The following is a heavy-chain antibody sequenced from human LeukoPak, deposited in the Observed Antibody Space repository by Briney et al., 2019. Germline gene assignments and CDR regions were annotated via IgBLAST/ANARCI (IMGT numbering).Heavy chain of an antibody. Sequence: GGSLRLSCAASGFTFSRYWMSWVRQAPGKGLEWISYISSSSSAIYYADSVTGRFTISRDNAKNSLYLQMNSLRAEDTAIYYCARENWDIVAVPMDVWGKGTTVTVSS. V-gene: IGHV3-48*01. CDR3: ARENWDIVAVPMDV. D-gene: IGHD2-2*01. CDR1: GFTFSRYW. CDR2: ISSSSSAI. J-gene: IGHJ6*04.